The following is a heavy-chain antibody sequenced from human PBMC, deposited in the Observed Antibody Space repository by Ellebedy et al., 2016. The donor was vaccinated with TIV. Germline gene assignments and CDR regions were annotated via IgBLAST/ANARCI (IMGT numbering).Heavy chain of an antibody. J-gene: IGHJ4*02. Sequence: GESLKISCAASGFTFSTYTLHWVRQAPGKGLEWVAVISSDGGNKYYADSVKSRFTISRDNSKNTLYLQMNSLRAEDTAVYYCARDMGYSSGWHYFDYWGLGTLVTVSS. CDR2: ISSDGGNK. V-gene: IGHV3-30-3*01. CDR3: ARDMGYSSGWHYFDY. CDR1: GFTFSTYT. D-gene: IGHD6-19*01.